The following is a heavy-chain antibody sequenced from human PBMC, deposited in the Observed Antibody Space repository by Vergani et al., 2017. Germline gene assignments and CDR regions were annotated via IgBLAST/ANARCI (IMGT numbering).Heavy chain of an antibody. D-gene: IGHD4-17*01. CDR3: ATPQTVTTGGMEV. CDR1: GYTFTDHY. CDR2: VDPEYGET. J-gene: IGHJ6*02. V-gene: IGHV1-69-2*01. Sequence: EVQLVQSGAEVKKPGATMKISCKVSGYTFTDHYMHWVKQAPGKGLEWMGLVDPEYGETIYAETFKGRVTIAADTSTDTAHLELSSLRSEDTAVYYCATPQTVTTGGMEVWGQGTTVIVSS.